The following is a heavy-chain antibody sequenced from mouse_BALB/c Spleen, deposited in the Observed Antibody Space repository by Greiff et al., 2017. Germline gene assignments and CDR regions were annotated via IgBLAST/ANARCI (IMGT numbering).Heavy chain of an antibody. J-gene: IGHJ2*01. Sequence: EVKLEESGPGLVKPSQSLSLTCTVTGYSITSDYAWNWIRQFPGNKLEWMGYISYSGSTSYNPSLKSRISITRDTSKNQFFLQLNSVTTEDTATYYCAYYDYDGDFDYWGQGTTLTVSS. V-gene: IGHV3-2*02. CDR3: AYYDYDGDFDY. D-gene: IGHD2-4*01. CDR2: ISYSGST. CDR1: GYSITSDYA.